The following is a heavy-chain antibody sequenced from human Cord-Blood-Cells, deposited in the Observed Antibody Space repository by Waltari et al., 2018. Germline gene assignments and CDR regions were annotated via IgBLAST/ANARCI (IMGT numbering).Heavy chain of an antibody. Sequence: QFKLGQSGAGVRKLGASGKVPCKALGYTFTSYGFSGVGRAPEQGLEWMGWINAYNGNTNYAQKRQGRVTMTTDTSTSTAYMELRSLRSDDTAVYYCAREHQFGGKPLAPNWFDPWGQGTLVTVSS. CDR1: GYTFTSYG. D-gene: IGHD3-16*01. CDR3: AREHQFGGKPLAPNWFDP. J-gene: IGHJ5*02. V-gene: IGHV1-18*01. CDR2: INAYNGNT.